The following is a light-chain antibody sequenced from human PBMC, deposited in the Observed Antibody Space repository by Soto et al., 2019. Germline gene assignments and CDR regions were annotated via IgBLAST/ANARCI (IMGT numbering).Light chain of an antibody. CDR2: DVS. V-gene: IGLV2-14*01. CDR1: SSDVGGYNY. Sequence: QSALTQPASVSGSPGQSITISCNGTSSDVGGYNYVSWYQQHPGKAPKLMIYDVSNRPSGVSNRFSGSKSGNTASLTISGLQAEDEADYYCSSSTSSSTVVFGGGTKVTVL. CDR3: SSSTSSSTVV. J-gene: IGLJ2*01.